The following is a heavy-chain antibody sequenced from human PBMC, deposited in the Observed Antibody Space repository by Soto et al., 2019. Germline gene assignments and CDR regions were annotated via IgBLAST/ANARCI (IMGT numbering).Heavy chain of an antibody. V-gene: IGHV4-30-4*01. CDR3: ARDLYYYYDSSGYSSHYGMDV. J-gene: IGHJ6*02. Sequence: PSETLSLTXTVSGGSISSGDYYWSWIRQPPGKGLEWIGYIYYSGSTYYNPSLKSRVTISVDTSKNQFSLKLSSVTAADTAVYYCARDLYYYYDSSGYSSHYGMDVWGQGTTVTVSS. CDR2: IYYSGST. D-gene: IGHD3-22*01. CDR1: GGSISSGDYY.